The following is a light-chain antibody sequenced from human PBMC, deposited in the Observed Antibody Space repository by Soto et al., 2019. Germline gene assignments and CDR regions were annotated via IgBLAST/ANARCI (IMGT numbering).Light chain of an antibody. CDR2: GAS. Sequence: EIVMTQSPATLSVSPGERATLSCRASQSVSTNLAWYQQKPGQAPRLLIYGASTRATGFPARFSGSGSGTEFTLTLSSLQSEAFAVYYCQQYNDWPLTFGGGTKVEIK. J-gene: IGKJ4*01. V-gene: IGKV3-15*01. CDR3: QQYNDWPLT. CDR1: QSVSTN.